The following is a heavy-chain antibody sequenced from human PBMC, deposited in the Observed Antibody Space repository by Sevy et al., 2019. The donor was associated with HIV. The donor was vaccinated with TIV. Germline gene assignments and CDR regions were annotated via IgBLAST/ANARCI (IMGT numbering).Heavy chain of an antibody. CDR1: GLTVSDHY. J-gene: IGHJ6*02. CDR2: ISYDGSHK. V-gene: IGHV3-30-3*01. D-gene: IGHD1-26*01. CDR3: ARDESNPVGYYYSGMDV. Sequence: GESLKISCAASGLTVSDHYMDWVRQAPGKGLQWVAVISYDGSHKYYADSVKGRFTLSRDNFKNTVYLQMNSLRAEDTAVYYCARDESNPVGYYYSGMDVWGQGTTVTVSS.